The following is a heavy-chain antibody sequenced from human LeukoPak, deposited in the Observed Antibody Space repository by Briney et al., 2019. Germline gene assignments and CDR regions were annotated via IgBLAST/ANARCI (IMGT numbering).Heavy chain of an antibody. CDR3: ARGSTTIFGVPINPADY. CDR2: INPSGGST. CDR1: GYTFTSYF. V-gene: IGHV1-46*01. Sequence: ASVKVSCKASGYTFTSYFMHWVRQAPGQGLEWMGIINPSGGSTTYAQKFQGRVTMTRDTSISTAYMELSRLRSDDTAVYYCARGSTTIFGVPINPADYWGQGTLVTVSS. D-gene: IGHD3-3*01. J-gene: IGHJ4*02.